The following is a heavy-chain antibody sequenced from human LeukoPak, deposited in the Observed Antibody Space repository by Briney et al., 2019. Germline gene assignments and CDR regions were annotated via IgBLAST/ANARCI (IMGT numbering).Heavy chain of an antibody. D-gene: IGHD1-26*01. J-gene: IGHJ4*02. CDR1: GGSISSYY. CDR2: IYYRGST. CDR3: ASQVSGSYHTPPHY. V-gene: IGHV4-59*08. Sequence: SETLSLTCTVSGGSISSYYWSWIRQPPGKGLEWIGYIYYRGSTNYNPSLKSRVTISVDTSKNQFSLKLSSVTAADTAVYYCASQVSGSYHTPPHYWGQGTLVTVSS.